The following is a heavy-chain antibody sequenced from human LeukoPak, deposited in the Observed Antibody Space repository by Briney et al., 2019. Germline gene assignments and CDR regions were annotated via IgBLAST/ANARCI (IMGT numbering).Heavy chain of an antibody. Sequence: PSETLSLTRTVSGGSISSYYWSWIRQPAGKGLEWIGRIYTSGSTNYNPSLKSRVTISVDKSKNQFSLKLSSVTAADTAVYYCARAPLATVIHYFDYWGQGNLGTVSS. J-gene: IGHJ4*02. CDR2: IYTSGST. CDR1: GGSISSYY. CDR3: ARAPLATVIHYFDY. D-gene: IGHD4-11*01. V-gene: IGHV4-4*07.